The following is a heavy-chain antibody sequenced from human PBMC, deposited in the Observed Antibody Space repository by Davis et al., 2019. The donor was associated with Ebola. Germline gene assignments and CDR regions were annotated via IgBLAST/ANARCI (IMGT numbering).Heavy chain of an antibody. CDR1: GFTFGDYP. CDR3: TRVGAAMDY. V-gene: IGHV3-49*04. J-gene: IGHJ4*01. Sequence: PGGSLRLSCTTSGFTFGDYPMSWVRQAPGKGLEWVGFIGSKAYGGTTDYAASVKGRFSISRDDSKSMAYLQMSSLKTEDTGVYYCTRVGAAMDYWGQGTLVTVSS. D-gene: IGHD2-2*01. CDR2: IGSKAYGGTT.